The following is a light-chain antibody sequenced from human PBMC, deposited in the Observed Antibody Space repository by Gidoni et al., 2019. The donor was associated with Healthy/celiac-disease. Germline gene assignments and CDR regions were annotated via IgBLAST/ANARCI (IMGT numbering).Light chain of an antibody. CDR3: QQSYSTPHT. V-gene: IGKV1-39*01. Sequence: DIQMTQSPSSLSASVGDRVTITCRASQSISSYLNWYQQKPGKAPKLLIYAASSLQSGVPSRFSGSGSGTDFTLTISSLQPEDFATYYCQQSYSTPHTVXQXTKLXIK. J-gene: IGKJ2*01. CDR1: QSISSY. CDR2: AAS.